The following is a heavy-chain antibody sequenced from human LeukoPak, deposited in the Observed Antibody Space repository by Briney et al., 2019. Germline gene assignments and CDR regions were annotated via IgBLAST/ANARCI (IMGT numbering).Heavy chain of an antibody. J-gene: IGHJ4*02. V-gene: IGHV1-3*01. Sequence: ASVKVSCKASGYTFTSYAMHWVRQAPGQRLEWMGWINAGNGNTKYSQKFQGRVTITRDTSASTAYMELSSLRSEDTAVYYCARASYDILTGYPGGYFDYWGQGTLVTVSS. CDR1: GYTFTSYA. D-gene: IGHD3-9*01. CDR2: INAGNGNT. CDR3: ARASYDILTGYPGGYFDY.